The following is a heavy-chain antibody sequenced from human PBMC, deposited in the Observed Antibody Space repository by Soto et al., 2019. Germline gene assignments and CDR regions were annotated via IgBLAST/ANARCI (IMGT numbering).Heavy chain of an antibody. CDR1: GGSVNSGNYY. D-gene: IGHD1-1*01. CDR2: MSHSGGT. Sequence: SETLSLTCAVYGGSVNSGNYYWSWIRQPPGKGLEWIGEMSHSGGTHFNPSLKSRVTISVDTSKNQFSLKMSSVTAADTALYYCARAERGTATTVVDAFDIWGPGTLVTVSS. V-gene: IGHV4-34*01. J-gene: IGHJ3*02. CDR3: ARAERGTATTVVDAFDI.